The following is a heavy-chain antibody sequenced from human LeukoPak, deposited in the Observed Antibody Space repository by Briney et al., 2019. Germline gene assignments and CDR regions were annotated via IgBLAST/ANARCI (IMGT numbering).Heavy chain of an antibody. J-gene: IGHJ4*02. D-gene: IGHD2-2*01. CDR1: GYTFADYY. Sequence: ASVKVSCKASGYTFADYYMHWVRQAPGQGFEWMGWINPNDGDTNYAQKFQGRVTMTRDTSISTAHMEVSRLRSDDTAVYYCARADFLYCSSTTCLFDYWGQGTLVTVSS. V-gene: IGHV1-2*02. CDR2: INPNDGDT. CDR3: ARADFLYCSSTTCLFDY.